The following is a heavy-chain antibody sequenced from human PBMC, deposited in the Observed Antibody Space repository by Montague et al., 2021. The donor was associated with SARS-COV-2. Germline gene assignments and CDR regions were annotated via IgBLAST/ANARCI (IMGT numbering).Heavy chain of an antibody. CDR3: ARDLAGYYGSGRYGGMDG. J-gene: IGHJ6*04. V-gene: IGHV4-39*07. Sequence: YNPSLKIRVTISVDTSKNQFSLKLSSVTAADTAVYYCARDLAGYYGSGRYGGMDGWGKGTTVTVSS. D-gene: IGHD3-10*01.